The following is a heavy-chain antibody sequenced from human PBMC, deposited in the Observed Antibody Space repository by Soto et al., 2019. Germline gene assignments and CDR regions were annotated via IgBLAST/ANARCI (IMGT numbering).Heavy chain of an antibody. CDR2: IWYDGSNK. V-gene: IGHV3-33*01. CDR1: GFTFSSYG. J-gene: IGHJ4*02. Sequence: QVQLVESGGGVVQPGRSLRLSCAASGFTFSSYGMHWVRQAPGKGLEWVAVIWYDGSNKYYADSVKGRFTISRDNSKNTLYLQMNSLRAEDTAVYYCARGWGGWYIHYWGQGTLVTVSS. CDR3: ARGWGGWYIHY. D-gene: IGHD6-19*01.